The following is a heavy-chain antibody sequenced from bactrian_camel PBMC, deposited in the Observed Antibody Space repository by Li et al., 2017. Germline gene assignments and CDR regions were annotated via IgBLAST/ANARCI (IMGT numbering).Heavy chain of an antibody. Sequence: VQLVESGGGSVQARGSLRLSCAASGITSSRNYMGWFRQAPGKEREAVAGIIIFGGSTYYADSVKGRFTVSRDDVKNLVYLQMNNLKPEDTAVYYCVLDGAYPFGLWGQGTQVTVS. CDR3: VLDGAYPFGL. J-gene: IGHJ6*01. V-gene: IGHV3S40*01. D-gene: IGHD1*01. CDR2: IIIFGGST. CDR1: GITSSRNY.